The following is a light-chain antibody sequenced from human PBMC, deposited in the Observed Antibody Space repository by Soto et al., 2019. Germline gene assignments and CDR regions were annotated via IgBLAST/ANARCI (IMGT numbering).Light chain of an antibody. CDR1: QSVSNSD. CDR2: GAS. Sequence: EIVLTQSPGTLSLSPGERATLFCRASQSVSNSDLAWYQQKPGQAPRLLIYGASSRATGIPDRFSGSGSGTDFTLSITRLEPDDFAVYYCQQYGRSPWTFGQGTKVEIK. V-gene: IGKV3-20*01. J-gene: IGKJ1*01. CDR3: QQYGRSPWT.